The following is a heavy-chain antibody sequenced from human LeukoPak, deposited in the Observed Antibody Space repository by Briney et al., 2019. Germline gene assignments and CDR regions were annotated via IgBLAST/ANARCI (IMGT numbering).Heavy chain of an antibody. CDR3: ARVTREYSYFDY. V-gene: IGHV3-21*01. Sequence: NPGGSLRLSCAASGFTFSSYSMNWVRQAPGKGLEWVSSISSSSSYIYYADSVKGRFTISRDNAKNSLYLQMNSLRAEDTAVYYCARVTREYSYFDYWGQGTLVTVSS. CDR1: GFTFSSYS. D-gene: IGHD6-6*01. J-gene: IGHJ4*02. CDR2: ISSSSSYI.